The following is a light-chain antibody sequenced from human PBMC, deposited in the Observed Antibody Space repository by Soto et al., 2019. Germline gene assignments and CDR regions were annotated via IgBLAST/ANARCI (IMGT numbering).Light chain of an antibody. V-gene: IGLV2-23*01. CDR2: EGS. J-gene: IGLJ2*01. Sequence: SVLTQPASVSGSPGQSITISCTGTSSDVGSYNLVSWYQQHPGKAPKLMIYEGSKRPSGVSNRFSGSKSGNTASLTISGLQAEDEADYHCCSYAGSSTLWVFGGGTKLTVL. CDR3: CSYAGSSTLWV. CDR1: SSDVGSYNL.